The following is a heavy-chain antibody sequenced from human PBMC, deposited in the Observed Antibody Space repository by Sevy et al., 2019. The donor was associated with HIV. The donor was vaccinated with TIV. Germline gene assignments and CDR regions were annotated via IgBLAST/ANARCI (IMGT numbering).Heavy chain of an antibody. D-gene: IGHD2-21*01. Sequence: GGSLRLSCTASTFTFSDYYMSWIRQAPGKGLEWVSYISGRGTTMYYADSVRGRFTISRDNNKNSLYLQMNSLRAEDTAMYYCARVSRRYSETQCFDFWGQGTRVTVSS. V-gene: IGHV3-11*01. J-gene: IGHJ4*02. CDR3: ARVSRRYSETQCFDF. CDR2: ISGRGTTM. CDR1: TFTFSDYY.